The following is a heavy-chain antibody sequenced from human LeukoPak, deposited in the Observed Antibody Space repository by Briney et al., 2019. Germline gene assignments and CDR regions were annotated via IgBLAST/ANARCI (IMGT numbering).Heavy chain of an antibody. D-gene: IGHD3-3*02. CDR3: ARDASFYADDH. CDR1: GFTFSSYP. CDR2: ISGSGRNT. Sequence: GGSLRLSCAASGFTFSSYPMSWVRQAPGKGLEWVSGISGSGRNTYSADSVTGRVIISRDNSKNTLYLQMNSLRAEDTAVYYCARDASFYADDHWGQGTLVTVSS. V-gene: IGHV3-23*01. J-gene: IGHJ4*02.